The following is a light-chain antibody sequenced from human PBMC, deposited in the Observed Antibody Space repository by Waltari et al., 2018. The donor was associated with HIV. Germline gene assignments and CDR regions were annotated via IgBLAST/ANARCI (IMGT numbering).Light chain of an antibody. J-gene: IGKJ1*01. CDR3: HQYHRYPQT. CDR1: QNIGHS. Sequence: IRLTQSPSSFSASTVDRVTITCRASQNIGHSLAWYQHKQGSAPRLLIYGSSTLQKGVASRFSGSASGTNFTLTISCLQSEDFATFSCHQYHRYPQTFGQGTRVEMK. V-gene: IGKV1-8*01. CDR2: GSS.